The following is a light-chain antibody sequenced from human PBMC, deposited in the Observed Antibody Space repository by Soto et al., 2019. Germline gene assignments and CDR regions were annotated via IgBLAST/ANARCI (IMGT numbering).Light chain of an antibody. CDR2: DAS. CDR1: RSISNW. V-gene: IGKV1-5*01. Sequence: TQSPATLSSFPGDRVTITCRASRSISNWLAWYQQRPGIAPKLLIFDASILQSGVPSRFSGSGSGTEFTLSISRLQTDDFATYYCQQYGSFSPITFGGGTKVDIK. CDR3: QQYGSFSPIT. J-gene: IGKJ4*01.